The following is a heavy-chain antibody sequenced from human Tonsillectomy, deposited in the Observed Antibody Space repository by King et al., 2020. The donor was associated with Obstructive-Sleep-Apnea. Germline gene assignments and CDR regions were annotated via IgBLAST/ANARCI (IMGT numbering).Heavy chain of an antibody. Sequence: VQLVESGGGLVQPGGSLRLSCAASGFIFSSYVIIWVRQAPGKGLEWVSAISYRGDSTYYADSVKGRFTIFRDNPKNTLYLQMNRLRAEDTAVYYCAKDRGGWLEFRDFDYWGQGTLVTVSS. D-gene: IGHD5-24*01. CDR3: AKDRGGWLEFRDFDY. V-gene: IGHV3-23*04. CDR2: ISYRGDST. CDR1: GFIFSSYV. J-gene: IGHJ4*02.